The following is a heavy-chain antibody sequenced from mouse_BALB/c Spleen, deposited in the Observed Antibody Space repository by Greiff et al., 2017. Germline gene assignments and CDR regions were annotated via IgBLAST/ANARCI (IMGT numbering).Heavy chain of an antibody. CDR2: IDPETGGT. CDR1: GYTFTDYE. D-gene: IGHD1-2*01. CDR3: TRRDTTATTMDY. Sequence: VQLQQSGAELVRPGASVTLSCKASGYTFTDYEMHWVKQTPVHGLEWIGAIDPETGGTAYNQKFKGKATLTADKSSSTAYMELRSLTSEDSAVYYCTRRDTTATTMDYWGQGTSVTVSS. J-gene: IGHJ4*01. V-gene: IGHV1-15*01.